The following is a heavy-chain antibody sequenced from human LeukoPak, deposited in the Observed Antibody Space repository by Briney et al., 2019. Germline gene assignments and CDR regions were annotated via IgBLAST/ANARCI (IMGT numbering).Heavy chain of an antibody. V-gene: IGHV3-9*01. CDR2: ISWNSGSI. J-gene: IGHJ4*02. CDR1: GFTFDDYA. CDR3: AKDPGYYDSSGAHDY. D-gene: IGHD3-22*01. Sequence: GGSLRLSCAASGFTFDDYAMHLVRQAPGKGLEWVSGISWNSGSIGYADSVKGRFTISRDNAKNSLYLQMNSLRAEDTALYYCAKDPGYYDSSGAHDYWGQGTLVTVSS.